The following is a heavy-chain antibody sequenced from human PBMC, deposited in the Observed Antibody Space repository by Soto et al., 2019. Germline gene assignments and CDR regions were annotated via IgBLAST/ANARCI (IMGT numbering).Heavy chain of an antibody. CDR3: ARSDNRNSLYGVDV. V-gene: IGHV4-34*01. D-gene: IGHD1-7*01. J-gene: IGHJ6*02. CDR2: INHSGST. CDR1: GGSFSGYY. Sequence: ETLSLTCAVYGGSFSGYYWSWIRQPPGKGLEWIGEINHSGSTNYNPSLKSRVTISVDTSKNQFSLKLSSVTAADTAVYYCARSDNRNSLYGVDVWGQGTAVTVSS.